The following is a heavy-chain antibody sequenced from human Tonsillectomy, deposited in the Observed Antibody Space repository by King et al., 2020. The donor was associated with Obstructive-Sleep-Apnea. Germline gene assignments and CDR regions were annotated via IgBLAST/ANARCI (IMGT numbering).Heavy chain of an antibody. CDR2: IRQDGSDK. J-gene: IGHJ4*02. CDR3: TRDYASTGTTGYYGIDY. D-gene: IGHD3-9*01. V-gene: IGHV3-7*01. Sequence: VQLVESGGGLVQPGGSLRLSCAASGFTFNNYWMSWVRQTPGKGLEWLADIRQDGSDKHYVASVKGRFTISRDNAENSLYLQMNSLRAEDTAVYYCTRDYASTGTTGYYGIDYWGQGTLVTVSS. CDR1: GFTFNNYW.